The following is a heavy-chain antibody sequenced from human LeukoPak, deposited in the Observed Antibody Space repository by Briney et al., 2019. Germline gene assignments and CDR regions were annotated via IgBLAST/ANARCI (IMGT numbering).Heavy chain of an antibody. CDR1: GFTLSNYA. CDR3: VRKGWVSGAIDY. V-gene: IGHV3-64D*06. Sequence: QAGGSLRLSCSASGFTLSNYAMHLVRQSPGKGLEYVSALSADGNSKFYAESVKGRFTISRDSSNNTLHLQMSSLRPEDTAVYYCVRKGWVSGAIDYWGQGTLVTVSS. D-gene: IGHD6-13*01. J-gene: IGHJ4*02. CDR2: LSADGNSK.